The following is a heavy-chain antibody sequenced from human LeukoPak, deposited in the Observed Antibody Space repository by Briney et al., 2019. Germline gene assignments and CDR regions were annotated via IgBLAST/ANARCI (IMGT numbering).Heavy chain of an antibody. Sequence: SQTLSLTCAVSGGSTSSGGYSWSWIRQPPGKGLEWIGYIYHSGSTYYNPSLKSRVTISVDRSKNQFSLKLSSVTAADTAVYYCAGGPKIAAAGTGYWGQGTLVTVSS. CDR2: IYHSGST. D-gene: IGHD6-13*01. CDR3: AGGPKIAAAGTGY. V-gene: IGHV4-30-2*01. J-gene: IGHJ4*02. CDR1: GGSTSSGGYS.